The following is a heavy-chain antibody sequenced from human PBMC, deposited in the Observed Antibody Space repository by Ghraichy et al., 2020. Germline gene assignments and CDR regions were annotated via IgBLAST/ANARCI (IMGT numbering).Heavy chain of an antibody. Sequence: GGSLRLSCVASGFTSSTYTIHWVRRAPGKGLECVSQISSASTYKHYSDSVKGRFTISRDDSRNTIYLELSSLRTDDTAVYYCVRGFRSSGYYGLDVWGQGTTVTVYS. V-gene: IGHV3-30*04. CDR2: ISSASTYK. J-gene: IGHJ6*02. CDR1: GFTSSTYT. CDR3: VRGFRSSGYYGLDV. D-gene: IGHD3-3*01.